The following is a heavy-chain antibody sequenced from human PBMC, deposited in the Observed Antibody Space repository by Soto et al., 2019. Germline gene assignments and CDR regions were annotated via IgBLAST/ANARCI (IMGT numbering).Heavy chain of an antibody. CDR2: IIPIFGTA. CDR1: GGTFSSYA. CDR3: ARARFKEYHFCPFDP. V-gene: IGHV1-69*01. Sequence: QVQLVQSGAEVKKPGSSVKVSCKASGGTFSSYAISWVRQAPGQGLEWMGGIIPIFGTANYAQKFQGRVTITADESTSTAYMELSSLRPEDTAVYYCARARFKEYHFCPFDPWGQGTLVTVSS. J-gene: IGHJ5*02. D-gene: IGHD6-6*01.